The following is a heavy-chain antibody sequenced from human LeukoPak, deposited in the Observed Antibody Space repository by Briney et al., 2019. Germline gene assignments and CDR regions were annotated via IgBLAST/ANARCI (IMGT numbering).Heavy chain of an antibody. J-gene: IGHJ4*02. Sequence: PSEILSLTCAVSGGSISSGSYYWSWIRQPAGKGLEWIGRIYTSGSTNYNPSLKSRVTISVDTSKNQFSLKLSSVTAADTAVYYCARDLVYWGQGTLVTVSS. CDR3: ARDLVY. CDR1: GGSISSGSYY. CDR2: IYTSGST. V-gene: IGHV4-61*02. D-gene: IGHD2-15*01.